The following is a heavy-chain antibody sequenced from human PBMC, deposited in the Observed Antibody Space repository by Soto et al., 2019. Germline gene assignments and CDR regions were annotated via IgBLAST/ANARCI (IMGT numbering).Heavy chain of an antibody. CDR3: AREGDGSGSFDY. D-gene: IGHD3-10*01. CDR1: GGSISSGGYY. CDR2: IYYSGST. V-gene: IGHV4-31*03. Sequence: QVQLQESGPGLVKPSQTLSLTCTVSGGSISSGGYYWSWIRQHPGKGLEWIGYIYYSGSTYYNPSLKSRGTISVDTSKNQFSLKLSSVTAADTAVYYCAREGDGSGSFDYWGQGTLVTVSS. J-gene: IGHJ4*02.